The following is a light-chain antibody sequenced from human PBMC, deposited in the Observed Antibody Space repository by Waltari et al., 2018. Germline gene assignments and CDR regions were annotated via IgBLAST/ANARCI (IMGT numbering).Light chain of an antibody. CDR1: QSVRNN. CDR3: QQYNNWPPWT. Sequence: EIVMTQSPATLSVSPGERATLPCRASQSVRNNLVWYQQKPGQAPRLLIYCASTRVTGIPARFSGSGSGTEFTLTISSLQSEDFAVYYCQQYNNWPPWTFGQGTKVEIK. CDR2: CAS. V-gene: IGKV3-15*01. J-gene: IGKJ1*01.